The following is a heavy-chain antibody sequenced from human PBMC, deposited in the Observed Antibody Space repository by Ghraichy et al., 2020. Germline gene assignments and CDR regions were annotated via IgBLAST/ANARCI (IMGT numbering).Heavy chain of an antibody. Sequence: SETLSLTCVVSGGSISSDDYSWSWIRQPPGKGLEWLGHISHSGNTFYNPSLKSRITMSVDWSKNQFSLNVNSVTAAETAVYYCARQYVKNLYSMDVWGRGTMVTVSS. D-gene: IGHD2-21*01. CDR1: GGSISSDDYS. CDR3: ARQYVKNLYSMDV. CDR2: ISHSGNT. V-gene: IGHV4-30-2*01. J-gene: IGHJ6*03.